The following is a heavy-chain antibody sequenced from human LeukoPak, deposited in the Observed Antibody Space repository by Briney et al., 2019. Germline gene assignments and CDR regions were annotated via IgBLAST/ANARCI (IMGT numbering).Heavy chain of an antibody. Sequence: SETLSLTCTVSGGSISSHFWSWIRQPPGKGLEWIGYISYGGSTNYNPSLKSRVTMSVDTSKNQLSLKLTTVTAADTAVYFCASLPMTNYYFDYWGQGTLVTVSS. V-gene: IGHV4-59*11. D-gene: IGHD3-22*01. J-gene: IGHJ4*02. CDR2: ISYGGST. CDR1: GGSISSHF. CDR3: ASLPMTNYYFDY.